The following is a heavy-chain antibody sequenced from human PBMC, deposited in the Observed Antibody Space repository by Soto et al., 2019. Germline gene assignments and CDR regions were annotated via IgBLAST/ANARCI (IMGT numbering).Heavy chain of an antibody. Sequence: PSETLSLTCTVSGGSISSYSWSWIRQPPGKGLECIGYISYTGSTHYNPSLKSRVTISVDTSKNQFSLKLSSVTAADTAVYYCATTTIVATISFDYWGQGTLVTVSS. D-gene: IGHD5-12*01. CDR3: ATTTIVATISFDY. CDR2: ISYTGST. V-gene: IGHV4-59*01. CDR1: GGSISSYS. J-gene: IGHJ4*02.